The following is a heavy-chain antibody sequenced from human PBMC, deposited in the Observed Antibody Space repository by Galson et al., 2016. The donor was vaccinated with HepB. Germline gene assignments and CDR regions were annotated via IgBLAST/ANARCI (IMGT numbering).Heavy chain of an antibody. Sequence: SLRLSCAVSGFSVSDNYMSWVRQAPGKGLEWVSLIYSDGRTHHAGSVKGRFTISRDNTKNTVYLQMNSLRVEDSAIYYCATRLGYCRGGTCFGRYWGQGSLVIVS. J-gene: IGHJ1*01. D-gene: IGHD2-15*01. CDR2: IYSDGRT. CDR3: ATRLGYCRGGTCFGRY. CDR1: GFSVSDNY. V-gene: IGHV3-53*01.